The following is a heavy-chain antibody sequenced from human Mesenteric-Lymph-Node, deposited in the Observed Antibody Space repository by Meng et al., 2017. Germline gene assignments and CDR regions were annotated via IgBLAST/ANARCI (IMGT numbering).Heavy chain of an antibody. CDR2: INHSGST. Sequence: VQLQQWGAGLLKPAETLSLTCAVYGGSCSGYYWSWIRQPPGKGLEWIGEINHSGSTNYNPSLKSRVTISVDTSKNQFSLKLSSVTAADTAVYYCARGFLSFVRVFDYWGQGTLVTVSS. V-gene: IGHV4-34*01. J-gene: IGHJ4*02. CDR1: GGSCSGYY. D-gene: IGHD2/OR15-2a*01. CDR3: ARGFLSFVRVFDY.